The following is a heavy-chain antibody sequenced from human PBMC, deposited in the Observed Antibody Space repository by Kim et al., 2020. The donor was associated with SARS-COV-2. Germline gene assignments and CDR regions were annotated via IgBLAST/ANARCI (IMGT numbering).Heavy chain of an antibody. V-gene: IGHV4-39*01. CDR1: GGSISSSTYY. Sequence: SETLSLTCTVSGGSISSSTYYWGWIRQPPGKGLEWIATICYSGSTFYNPSLKSRVTISVDTSKDQFSLKPSSVTAADTAVYYCARVGYRNGYSTYVDYWGQGTLVSVSS. D-gene: IGHD5-18*01. J-gene: IGHJ4*02. CDR3: ARVGYRNGYSTYVDY. CDR2: ICYSGST.